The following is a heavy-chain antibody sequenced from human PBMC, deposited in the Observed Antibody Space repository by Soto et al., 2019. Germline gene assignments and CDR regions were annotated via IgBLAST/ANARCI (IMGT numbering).Heavy chain of an antibody. J-gene: IGHJ4*02. V-gene: IGHV3-11*01. CDR3: AKMTSTGWYDPVFH. D-gene: IGHD6-19*01. CDR1: GFSFSDYY. Sequence: QVQLVESGGALVKTRGSLRLSCVASGFSFSDYYISWVRQAPGKGLEWISYISGSSSNIYYADSVKGRFTISRDNAENSVFLQMNNLRAEDTARYYCAKMTSTGWYDPVFHWGQGTLATVSS. CDR2: ISGSSSNI.